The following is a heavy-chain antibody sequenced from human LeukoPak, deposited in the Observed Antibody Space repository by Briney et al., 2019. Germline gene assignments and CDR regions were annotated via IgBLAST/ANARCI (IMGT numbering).Heavy chain of an antibody. Sequence: ASVKVSFKASGYTFTGYYMHWVRQAPGQGLEWMGRINPNSGGTNYAQKFQGRVTMTRDTSISTAYMELSRLRSDDTAVYYCARVHKFRLYYDYWGQGTLVTVSS. CDR1: GYTFTGYY. D-gene: IGHD6-25*01. J-gene: IGHJ4*02. CDR2: INPNSGGT. CDR3: ARVHKFRLYYDY. V-gene: IGHV1-2*06.